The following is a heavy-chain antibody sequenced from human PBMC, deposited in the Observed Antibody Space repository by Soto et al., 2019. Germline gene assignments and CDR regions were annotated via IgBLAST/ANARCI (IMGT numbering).Heavy chain of an antibody. Sequence: GGSLRLSCAASGFTFRNYAMSWVRQAPGKGLEWVSGTTGSGDHTYYADSVKGRFTISKDNSKNTLYLQMNTLRAEDTAVYYCVKERGIVVPFVLYVWGQGTTVTVSS. CDR3: VKERGIVVPFVLYV. CDR2: TTGSGDHT. J-gene: IGHJ6*02. V-gene: IGHV3-23*01. CDR1: GFTFRNYA. D-gene: IGHD3-22*01.